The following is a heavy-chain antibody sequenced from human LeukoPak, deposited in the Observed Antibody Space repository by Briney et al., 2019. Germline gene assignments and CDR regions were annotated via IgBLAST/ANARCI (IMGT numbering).Heavy chain of an antibody. J-gene: IGHJ4*02. Sequence: GGSLRLSCAASGFTFDDYAMHWVRQAPGKGLEWVSGISWNSGSIGYADSVKGRFTISRDNSKNTLYLQMNSLRDEDTAVYYCARRAGAYSHPYDYWGQGTLVTVSS. CDR3: ARRAGAYSHPYDY. CDR1: GFTFDDYA. D-gene: IGHD4/OR15-4a*01. CDR2: ISWNSGSI. V-gene: IGHV3-9*01.